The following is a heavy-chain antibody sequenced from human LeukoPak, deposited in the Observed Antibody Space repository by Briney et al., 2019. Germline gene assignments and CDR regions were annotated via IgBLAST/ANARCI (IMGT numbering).Heavy chain of an antibody. D-gene: IGHD1-26*01. CDR2: ISAYNGNT. Sequence: ASVQVSCKASGYTFTSYGISWVRQAPGKGLEWMGWISAYNGNTNYAQKLQGRVTMTTDTSTSTAYMELRSLRSDDTAVYYCARDARGGSYGVSDYWGQGTLVTVSS. CDR3: ARDARGGSYGVSDY. V-gene: IGHV1-18*01. CDR1: GYTFTSYG. J-gene: IGHJ4*02.